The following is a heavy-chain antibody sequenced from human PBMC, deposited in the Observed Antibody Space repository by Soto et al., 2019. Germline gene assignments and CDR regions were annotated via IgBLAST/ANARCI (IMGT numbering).Heavy chain of an antibody. Sequence: SVKVSCKASGYTFTSYYMHWVRQAPGQGLEWMGIINPSGGSTSYAQKFQGRVTMTRDTSTSTVYMELSSLRSEDTAVYYCAREASPGIAAAGTIDYWGQGTLVTVSS. J-gene: IGHJ4*02. D-gene: IGHD6-13*01. V-gene: IGHV1-46*01. CDR2: INPSGGST. CDR1: GYTFTSYY. CDR3: AREASPGIAAAGTIDY.